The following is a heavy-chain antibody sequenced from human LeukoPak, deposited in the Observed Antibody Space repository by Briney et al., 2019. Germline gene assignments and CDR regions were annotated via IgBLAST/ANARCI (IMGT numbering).Heavy chain of an antibody. Sequence: GSLRFSCAASGFTFDDYAIHWVRQAPGRGLDWVSLISGDGDSTYYADSVKGRFTISRDNSKNSLYLQMNSLRTEDTALYYCAKGNERRAFDIWSQGTMVTVSS. V-gene: IGHV3-43*02. J-gene: IGHJ3*02. CDR2: ISGDGDST. CDR3: AKGNERRAFDI. D-gene: IGHD5-24*01. CDR1: GFTFDDYA.